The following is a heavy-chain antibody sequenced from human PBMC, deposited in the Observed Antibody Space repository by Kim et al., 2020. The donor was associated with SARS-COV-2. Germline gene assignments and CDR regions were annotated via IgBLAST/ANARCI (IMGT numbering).Heavy chain of an antibody. D-gene: IGHD2-2*01. V-gene: IGHV3-11*06. CDR3: ARVIVPTALDYHYYGMDV. Sequence: VKGRFTVSRDNAKNSLYLQMNSLRAEDTAVYYCARVIVPTALDYHYYGMDVWGQGTTVTVSS. J-gene: IGHJ6*02.